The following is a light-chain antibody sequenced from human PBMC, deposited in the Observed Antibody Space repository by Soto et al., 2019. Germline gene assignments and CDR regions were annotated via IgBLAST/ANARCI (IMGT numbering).Light chain of an antibody. Sequence: EIVLTQSPAPCLCLQGERATLSCRASQSVSSYLAWYQQKPGQAPRLLIYETSNRATGIPARFSGSGSGTDFTLTISSLEPEDFAVYYCQQRTNWPPLYTFGQGTKLEIK. CDR2: ETS. CDR1: QSVSSY. J-gene: IGKJ2*01. V-gene: IGKV3-11*01. CDR3: QQRTNWPPLYT.